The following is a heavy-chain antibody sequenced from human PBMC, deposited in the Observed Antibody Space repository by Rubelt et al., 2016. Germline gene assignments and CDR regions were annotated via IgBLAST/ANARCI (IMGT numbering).Heavy chain of an antibody. D-gene: IGHD2-2*01. CDR3: ARDSTMSSSWSLDY. J-gene: IGHJ4*02. CDR1: GFSFSTSS. V-gene: IGHV3-66*01. CDR2: ISDGGDT. Sequence: EVQLLESGGGLVKPGGSQTLSCAASGFSFSTSSMTWVRQTPGKGMEWVSLISDGGDTYYADSVKDRLTISRDNSKNTLYLHMNRLSAEDTAIYYCARDSTMSSSWSLDYWGQGTLVTVSS.